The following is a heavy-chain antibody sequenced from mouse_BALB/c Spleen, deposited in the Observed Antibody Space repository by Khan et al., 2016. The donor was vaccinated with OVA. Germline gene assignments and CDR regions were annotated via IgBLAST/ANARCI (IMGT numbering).Heavy chain of an antibody. Sequence: LVESGPELKKPGETVKISCKASGYTFTDYSMHWVKQAPGKGLKWMGWINTETGEPTYADDFKGRFAFSSETSASTAYLQINNLKNKDTATYFCAPYGNYGGFAYWGQGTLVTVSA. V-gene: IGHV9-2-1*01. J-gene: IGHJ3*01. CDR3: APYGNYGGFAY. D-gene: IGHD2-1*01. CDR1: GYTFTDYS. CDR2: INTETGEP.